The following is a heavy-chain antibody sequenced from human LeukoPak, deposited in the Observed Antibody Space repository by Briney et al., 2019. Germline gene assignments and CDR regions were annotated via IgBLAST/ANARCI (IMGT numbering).Heavy chain of an antibody. CDR1: GFTFGSYW. Sequence: GGSLRLSCAASGFTFGSYWMHWVRQAPGKGLVWISGINTDGSTTRYADSVKGRFTISRDNANNTLYLQMNSLRAEDTAVYYCARNSGSNRPVDCWGQGTLVAVSS. J-gene: IGHJ4*02. CDR2: INTDGSTT. D-gene: IGHD1-26*01. V-gene: IGHV3-74*01. CDR3: ARNSGSNRPVDC.